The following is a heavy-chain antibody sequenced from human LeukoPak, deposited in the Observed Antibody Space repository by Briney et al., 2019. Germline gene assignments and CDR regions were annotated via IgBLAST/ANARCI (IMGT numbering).Heavy chain of an antibody. V-gene: IGHV1-46*01. CDR2: INPSGSST. J-gene: IGHJ4*02. CDR1: GYTFTRYY. CDR3: ARDMSLSTRGYSYGLMFCCSDY. D-gene: IGHD5-18*01. Sequence: ASVKVSCKASGYTFTRYYMHWVRQAPGQGLEWMGIINPSGSSTSYAQKFQGRVTMTRDTSTSTVYMELSSLRSEDTAVYYCARDMSLSTRGYSYGLMFCCSDYWGQGTLVTVSS.